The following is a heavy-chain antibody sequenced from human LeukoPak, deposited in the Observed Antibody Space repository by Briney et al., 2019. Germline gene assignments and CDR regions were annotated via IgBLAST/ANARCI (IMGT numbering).Heavy chain of an antibody. J-gene: IGHJ3*01. CDR3: ARDYLWAFDF. D-gene: IGHD3-16*01. Sequence: GGSLRLSCAASGFTFSSYSLNWVRQAPGKGLEWVSYISASSGNIKYADSVKGRFTISRDNAKNSLYLQMNSLGAEDTAVYYCARDYLWAFDFWGQGTMVTVSS. V-gene: IGHV3-48*01. CDR1: GFTFSSYS. CDR2: ISASSGNI.